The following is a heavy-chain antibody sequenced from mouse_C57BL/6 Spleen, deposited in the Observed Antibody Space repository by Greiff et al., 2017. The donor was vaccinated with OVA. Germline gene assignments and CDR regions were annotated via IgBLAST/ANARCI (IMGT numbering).Heavy chain of an antibody. Sequence: VQLQQPGAELVRPGSSVKLSCKASGYTFTSYWMDWVKQRPGQGLEWIGNIYPSDSETHYNQKFKDKATLTVDKSSSTAYMQLSSLTSEDSAVYYCARQGSIYVTAWFAYWGQGTLVTVSA. D-gene: IGHD5-1*01. V-gene: IGHV1-61*01. J-gene: IGHJ3*01. CDR2: IYPSDSET. CDR3: ARQGSIYVTAWFAY. CDR1: GYTFTSYW.